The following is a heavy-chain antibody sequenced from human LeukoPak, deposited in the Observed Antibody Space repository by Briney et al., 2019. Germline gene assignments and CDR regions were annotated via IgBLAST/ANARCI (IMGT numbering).Heavy chain of an antibody. CDR2: IWYDEITK. CDR1: GFTFRSYG. J-gene: IGHJ5*02. CDR3: ARAGSGRSPDWFDP. Sequence: PGGSLRLSCVASGFTFRSYGIHWVRQAPGKGLEWLAFIWYDEITKNYADSVKGRFTISRDNAKNSLYLQMNSLRAEDTAVYYCARAGSGRSPDWFDPWGQGTLVTVSS. D-gene: IGHD1-26*01. V-gene: IGHV3-33*01.